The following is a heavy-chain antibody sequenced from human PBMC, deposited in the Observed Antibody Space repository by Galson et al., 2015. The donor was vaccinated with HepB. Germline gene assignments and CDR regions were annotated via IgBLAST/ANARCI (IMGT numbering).Heavy chain of an antibody. CDR2: IKQDGSEK. D-gene: IGHD6-19*01. J-gene: IGHJ4*02. Sequence: SLRLSCAASGFTFSSYWMSWVRQAPGKGLEWVANIKQDGSEKYYVDSVKGRFTISRDNAKNSLYLQMNSLRAEDTAVYYCARVWWPVRPGYFDYWGQGTLVTVSS. CDR3: ARVWWPVRPGYFDY. CDR1: GFTFSSYW. V-gene: IGHV3-7*03.